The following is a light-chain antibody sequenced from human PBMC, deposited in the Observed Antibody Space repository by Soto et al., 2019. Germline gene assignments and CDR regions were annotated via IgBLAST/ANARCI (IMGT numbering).Light chain of an antibody. CDR1: QGISNY. CDR3: QKYNSASRA. Sequence: DIPMTQAPSSLSASVGDRVTITCRASQGISNYLAWYQQKPGQVPKLLIYAASTLQSGVPSRFSGSGSGTDFTLTMRRLQPEDVATYYCQKYNSASRAFGQGTKLEIQ. V-gene: IGKV1-27*01. J-gene: IGKJ1*01. CDR2: AAS.